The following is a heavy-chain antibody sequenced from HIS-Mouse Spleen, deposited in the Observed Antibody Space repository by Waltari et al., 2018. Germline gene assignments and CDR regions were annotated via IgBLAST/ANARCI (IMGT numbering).Heavy chain of an antibody. J-gene: IGHJ5*02. D-gene: IGHD1-7*01. CDR3: ARDRVRTGTTNWFDP. CDR1: GYTFTGYN. Sequence: QVQLVQSGAEAKKPRSSVLVSCKACGYTFTGYNLHSVRQAPGQGLEWMGIINPSGGSTSYAQKFQGRVTMTRDTSTSTVYMELSSLRSEDTAVYYCARDRVRTGTTNWFDPWGQGTLVTVSS. V-gene: IGHV1-46*01. CDR2: INPSGGST.